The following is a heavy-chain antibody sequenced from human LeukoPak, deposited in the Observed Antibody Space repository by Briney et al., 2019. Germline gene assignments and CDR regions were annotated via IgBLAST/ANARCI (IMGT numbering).Heavy chain of an antibody. V-gene: IGHV3-48*03. CDR3: ARDSRDAFDI. Sequence: GGSLRLSCAAPGFAFSSYEMNWVRQAPGKGLEWVSYISSGSTIYYADSVKGRFTISRDNAKNSLYLQMNSLRAEDTAVYYCARDSRDAFDIWGQGTMVTVSS. CDR1: GFAFSSYE. J-gene: IGHJ3*02. CDR2: ISSGSTI.